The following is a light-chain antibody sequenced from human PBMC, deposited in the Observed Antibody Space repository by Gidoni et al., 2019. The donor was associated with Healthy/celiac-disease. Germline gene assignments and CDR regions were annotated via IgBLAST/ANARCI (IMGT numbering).Light chain of an antibody. CDR1: QSISSW. J-gene: IGKJ1*01. V-gene: IGKV1-5*03. CDR2: KAS. Sequence: DIQMTQSPSTLSASVGDRVTITCRARQSISSWLAWYQQKPGKAPKLLIYKASSLESGGPSRFSGSGSGTEFTLTISSLQPDDFATYYCQQYNSYWTFGQXTKVEIK. CDR3: QQYNSYWT.